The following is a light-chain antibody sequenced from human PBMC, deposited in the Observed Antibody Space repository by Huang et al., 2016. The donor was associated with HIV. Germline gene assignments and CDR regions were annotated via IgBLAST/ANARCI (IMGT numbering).Light chain of an antibody. CDR2: GAS. V-gene: IGKV3-15*01. J-gene: IGKJ3*01. CDR3: QQYNKWPRT. CDR1: QSVTGN. Sequence: EIVMTQSPATLSVSPGERATLSCRASQSVTGNLAWYQQKPGQPPRLLIFGASTRAAGAAARFNASGSGTEFTLTINSLQSEDFAVYYCQQYNKWPRTFGPGTKVDVK.